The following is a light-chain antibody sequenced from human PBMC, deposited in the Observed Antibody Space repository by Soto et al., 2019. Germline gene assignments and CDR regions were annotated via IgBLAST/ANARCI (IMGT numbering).Light chain of an antibody. J-gene: IGKJ4*01. CDR1: QSATSNY. Sequence: EIVLTQSPGTLSLSPGERATLSCRASQSATSNYLAWYQQKPGQAPRLLIYGASSRATGIPDRFSGSGSGTDFTITISRLETEDLAMYYCHQYGSSPLTFGGGTKVEIK. CDR2: GAS. V-gene: IGKV3-20*01. CDR3: HQYGSSPLT.